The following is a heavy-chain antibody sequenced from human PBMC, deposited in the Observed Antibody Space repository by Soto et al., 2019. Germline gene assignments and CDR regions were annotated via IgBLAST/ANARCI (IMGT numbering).Heavy chain of an antibody. D-gene: IGHD4-4*01. Sequence: SVKVSCKASGGTFSSYAISWVRQAPGQGLEWMGGIIPIFGTANYAQKFQGRVTITADKSTSTAYMELSSLRSEDTAVYYCARRHGSYSNYDVRYYYGMDVWGQGTTVTVSS. V-gene: IGHV1-69*06. CDR2: IIPIFGTA. CDR1: GGTFSSYA. J-gene: IGHJ6*02. CDR3: ARRHGSYSNYDVRYYYGMDV.